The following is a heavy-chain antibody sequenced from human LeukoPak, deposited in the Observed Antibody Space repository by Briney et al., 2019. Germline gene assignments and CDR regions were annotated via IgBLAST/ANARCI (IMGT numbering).Heavy chain of an antibody. D-gene: IGHD3-10*01. CDR2: INAGNGNT. Sequence: GASVKVSCKASGYTFTSYAMHWVRQAPGRGLEWMGWINAGNGNTKSSQKIQGRVTITRDTFANTAYMELSSLRSEDTAVYYCARDGRFGDLDYWGQGTLVTVSS. CDR3: ARDGRFGDLDY. V-gene: IGHV1-3*01. J-gene: IGHJ4*02. CDR1: GYTFTSYA.